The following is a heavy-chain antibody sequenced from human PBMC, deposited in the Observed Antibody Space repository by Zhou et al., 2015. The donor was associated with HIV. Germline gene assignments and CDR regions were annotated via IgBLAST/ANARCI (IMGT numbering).Heavy chain of an antibody. J-gene: IGHJ5*02. Sequence: QVQLLQSGAEVKEPGASVKVSCKASGGTFSSYAISWVRQAPGQGLEWMGGIIPIFGTANYAQKFQGRVTITADESTSTAYMELSSLRSEDTAVYYCARGDVSTGTPTTPFWFDPGAREPWSPSPQ. D-gene: IGHD1-7*01. V-gene: IGHV1-69*01. CDR2: IIPIFGTA. CDR3: ARGDVSTGTPTTPFWFDP. CDR1: GGTFSSYA.